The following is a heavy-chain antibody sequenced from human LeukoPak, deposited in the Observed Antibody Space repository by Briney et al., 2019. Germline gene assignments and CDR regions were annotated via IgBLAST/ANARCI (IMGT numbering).Heavy chain of an antibody. CDR2: IYSGGST. CDR1: GFTFSSYS. CDR3: ARSLGIFGVDNWFDP. D-gene: IGHD3-3*01. V-gene: IGHV3-53*04. J-gene: IGHJ5*02. Sequence: GGSLRLSCAASGFTFSSYSMNWVRQAPGKGLEWVSVIYSGGSTYYADSVKGRFTISRHNSKNTLYLQMKSLRAEDTAVYYCARSLGIFGVDNWFDPWGQGTLVTVSS.